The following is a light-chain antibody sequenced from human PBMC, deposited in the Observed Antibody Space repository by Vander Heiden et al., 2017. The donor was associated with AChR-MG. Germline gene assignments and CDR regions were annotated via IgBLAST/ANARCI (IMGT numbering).Light chain of an antibody. CDR3: QVWDSSSDPWV. Sequence: SHLLHPPPPGSVAPGKPARITCGGNNIGSKSVHWYQQKPGQAPVLVVYDDSDRPSGIPERFSGSNSGNTATLTISRVEAGDEADYYCQVWDSSSDPWVFGGGTKLTVL. CDR1: NIGSKS. CDR2: DDS. J-gene: IGLJ3*02. V-gene: IGLV3-21*03.